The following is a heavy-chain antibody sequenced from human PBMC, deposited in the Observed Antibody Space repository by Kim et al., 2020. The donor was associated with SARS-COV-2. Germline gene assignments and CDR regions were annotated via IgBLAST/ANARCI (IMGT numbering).Heavy chain of an antibody. CDR3: ARELWFGELIYGMDV. Sequence: VSVKSRLTINPDTSKNQFSLQLKSVTPEDTAMYYCARELWFGELIYGMDVWGQGTTVTVSS. J-gene: IGHJ6*02. V-gene: IGHV6-1*01. D-gene: IGHD3-10*01.